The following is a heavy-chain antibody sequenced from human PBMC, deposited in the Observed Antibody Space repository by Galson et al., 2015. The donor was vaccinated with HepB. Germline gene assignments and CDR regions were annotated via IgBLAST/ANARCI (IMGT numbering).Heavy chain of an antibody. J-gene: IGHJ3*02. V-gene: IGHV5-51*01. CDR1: GYSFSDYW. D-gene: IGHD4-23*01. CDR2: IYPGDSDT. Sequence: QSGAEVKKSGESLKISCKASGYSFSDYWIGWVRQMPGKGLEWMGIIYPGDSDTRYSPSFQGQVTISADRSIGTAYLQWSSLKTSDTAMCYCARQPLYGGNSDDSFDIWGQGTMVTVSS. CDR3: ARQPLYGGNSDDSFDI.